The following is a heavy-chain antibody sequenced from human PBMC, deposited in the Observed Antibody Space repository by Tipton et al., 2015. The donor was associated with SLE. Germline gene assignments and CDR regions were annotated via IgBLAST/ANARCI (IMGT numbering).Heavy chain of an antibody. Sequence: GSLRLSCEGFGFIFSEYYMSWIRQAPGKGLEWVSYISRTSSYSNYADSVMGRFSISRDNAKNSLYLEMNSLRVEDTAVYYCARGKEVPVAGTWGRWFDPWGQGTLVTVSS. D-gene: IGHD6-19*01. CDR2: ISRTSSYS. J-gene: IGHJ5*02. CDR1: GFIFSEYY. V-gene: IGHV3-11*06. CDR3: ARGKEVPVAGTWGRWFDP.